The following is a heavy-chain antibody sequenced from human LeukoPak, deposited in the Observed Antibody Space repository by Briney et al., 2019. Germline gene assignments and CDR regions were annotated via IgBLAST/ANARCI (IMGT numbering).Heavy chain of an antibody. J-gene: IGHJ4*02. D-gene: IGHD5-18*01. Sequence: PSETLSLTCTVSGGSISSSSYYWGWIRQPPGKGLEWLGEINHRGNTNSNPSLKSRVTISLGTSQSQLSLNLTSVTAADTAFYYCARTRGNSYGQRASFDSWGQGTPVTVSS. CDR1: GGSISSSSYY. V-gene: IGHV4-39*01. CDR3: ARTRGNSYGQRASFDS. CDR2: INHRGNT.